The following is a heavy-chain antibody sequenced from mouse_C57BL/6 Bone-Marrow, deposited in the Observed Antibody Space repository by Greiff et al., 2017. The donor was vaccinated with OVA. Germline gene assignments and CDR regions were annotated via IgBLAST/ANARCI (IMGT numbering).Heavy chain of an antibody. D-gene: IGHD2-5*01. Sequence: EVMLVESGGGLVKPGGSLKLSCAASGFTFSSYAMSWVRQTPEKRLEWVATISDGGSYTYYPDNVKGRFTISRDNAKNNLYLQMSHLKSEDTAMYYCARTGSNYSFYWGQGTSVTVSS. J-gene: IGHJ4*01. CDR1: GFTFSSYA. CDR3: ARTGSNYSFY. V-gene: IGHV5-4*03. CDR2: ISDGGSYT.